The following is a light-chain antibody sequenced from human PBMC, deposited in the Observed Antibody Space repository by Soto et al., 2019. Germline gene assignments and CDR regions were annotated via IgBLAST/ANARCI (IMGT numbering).Light chain of an antibody. CDR2: EVS. CDR1: SSDVGSHNL. Sequence: QSALTQPASVSGSPGQSMTISCTGTSSDVGSHNLVSWYQQQPGQAPKLMIYEVSKRPLGVSARFSAAKSGNTASLTISGLQAEDEADYYCCSYGGSRAVFGGGTQLTVL. J-gene: IGLJ7*01. CDR3: CSYGGSRAV. V-gene: IGLV2-23*02.